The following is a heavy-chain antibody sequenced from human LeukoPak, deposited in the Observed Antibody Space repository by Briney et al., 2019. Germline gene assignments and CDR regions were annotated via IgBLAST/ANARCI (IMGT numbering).Heavy chain of an antibody. Sequence: PGGSLRLSCAASGFTFSNYGMHWVRQAPGKGLEWVSYISSSVSTIYYADSVKGRFTISRDNAKNSLYLQMNSLRAEDTAVYYCAHFQYGGESDYGDDQPLAYWGQGTLVTVSS. CDR2: ISSSVSTI. D-gene: IGHD4-17*01. J-gene: IGHJ4*02. CDR1: GFTFSNYG. CDR3: AHFQYGGESDYGDDQPLAY. V-gene: IGHV3-48*04.